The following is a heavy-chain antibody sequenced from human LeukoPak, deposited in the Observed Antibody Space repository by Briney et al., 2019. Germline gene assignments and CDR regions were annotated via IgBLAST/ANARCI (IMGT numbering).Heavy chain of an antibody. CDR2: IYYSGST. CDR1: GGSISSYY. CDR3: ARDRVYDYVWGSYRYRYFDY. D-gene: IGHD3-16*02. V-gene: IGHV4-59*12. Sequence: PSETLSLTCTVSGGSISSYYWSWIRQPPGKGLEWIGYIYYSGSTNYNPSLKSRVTISVDTFKNQFSLKLSSVTAADTAVYYCARDRVYDYVWGSYRYRYFDYWGQGTLVTVSS. J-gene: IGHJ4*02.